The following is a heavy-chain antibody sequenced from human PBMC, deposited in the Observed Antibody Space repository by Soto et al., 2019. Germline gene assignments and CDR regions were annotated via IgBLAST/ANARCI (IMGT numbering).Heavy chain of an antibody. CDR1: AFSLSTGGVG. CDR2: IYWDDDK. Sequence: QITLKESGPTLVKPTQTLTLTCTFSAFSLSTGGVGVGWIRQPPGKALEWLALIYWDDDKRYSPSLRSRLTITKNNANNHVVLPTTTMEAVDNATYYYRTRRCGGDCLLPYASSYYYGMDVW. CDR3: RTRRCGGDCLLPYASSYYYGMDV. V-gene: IGHV2-5*02. D-gene: IGHD2-21*02. J-gene: IGHJ6*01.